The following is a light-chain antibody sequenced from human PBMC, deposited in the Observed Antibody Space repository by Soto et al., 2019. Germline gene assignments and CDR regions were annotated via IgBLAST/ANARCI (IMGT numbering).Light chain of an antibody. CDR2: AAS. Sequence: DIQMTQSPSSLSASVGDRVTITCRASQSISNYLNWYQQKPGKAPKFLIHAASSLESGVPSRFSGSGSATDFTLTISSLQPEDFATYYCQQTYTTPLSFGGGTKVEIK. CDR3: QQTYTTPLS. J-gene: IGKJ4*01. V-gene: IGKV1-39*01. CDR1: QSISNY.